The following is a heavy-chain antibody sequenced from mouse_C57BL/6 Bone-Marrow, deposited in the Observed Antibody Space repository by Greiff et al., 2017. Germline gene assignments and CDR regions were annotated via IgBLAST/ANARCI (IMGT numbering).Heavy chain of an antibody. D-gene: IGHD3-3*01. Sequence: VQLQQSGPGLVKPSQSLSLTCSVTGYSITRGYYWNWIRQFPGNKLEWMGYISYDGSNNYNPSLKNRISITRDTSKNQFFLKLNSVTTEDTATYYCARDRDPWFAYWGQGTLVTVSA. V-gene: IGHV3-6*01. CDR1: GYSITRGYY. CDR3: ARDRDPWFAY. J-gene: IGHJ3*01. CDR2: ISYDGSN.